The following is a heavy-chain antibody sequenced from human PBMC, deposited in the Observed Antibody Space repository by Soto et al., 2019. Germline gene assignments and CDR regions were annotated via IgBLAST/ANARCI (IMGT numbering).Heavy chain of an antibody. CDR3: ARWGTTGGLDV. CDR2: TSYDGSNN. CDR1: GFTFRSYV. J-gene: IGHJ4*02. V-gene: IGHV3-33*05. D-gene: IGHD3-16*01. Sequence: QVQLVESGGGVVQPGTSLRLSCVGSGFTFRSYVIHWVRQAPGKGLEWVALTSYDGSNNFYGDSVKGRFTISRDKSRNTVELQMDSLRLEDTALYYCARWGTTGGLDVWCQGTLVSVSS.